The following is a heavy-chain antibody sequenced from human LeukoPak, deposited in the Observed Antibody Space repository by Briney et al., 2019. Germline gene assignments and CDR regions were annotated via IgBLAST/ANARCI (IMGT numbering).Heavy chain of an antibody. Sequence: GGSLRLSCEAYGFIFTDYWMSWVRQVPGKGLEWVTNINEGGSGKYYVDSAKGRFTISRDNAKNSLYLHMNSLRAEDTAVYYCVRDEKKRGGDYWGQGILVTVSS. CDR3: VRDEKKRGGDY. CDR2: INEGGSGK. V-gene: IGHV3-7*01. CDR1: GFIFTDYW. D-gene: IGHD3-16*01. J-gene: IGHJ4*02.